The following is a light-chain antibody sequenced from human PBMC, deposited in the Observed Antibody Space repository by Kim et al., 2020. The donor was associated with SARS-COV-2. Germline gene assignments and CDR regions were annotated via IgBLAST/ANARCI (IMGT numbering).Light chain of an antibody. J-gene: IGLJ3*02. CDR3: VLYVGSGIWV. Sequence: GGTITLTCALSSGTVSTSNHPSWYQQTAGQAPRTLVYNTDTRSSGVPDRFSGSILGDKAALFITGAQADDEADYYCVLYVGSGIWVFGGGTQLTVL. CDR2: NTD. CDR1: SGTVSTSNH. V-gene: IGLV8-61*01.